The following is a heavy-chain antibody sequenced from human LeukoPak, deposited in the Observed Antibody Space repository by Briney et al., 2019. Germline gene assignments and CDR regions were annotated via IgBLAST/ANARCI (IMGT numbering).Heavy chain of an antibody. D-gene: IGHD6-19*01. CDR3: AAVDVAVAGNDWYVDL. CDR2: ISYSGNS. V-gene: IGHV4-39*01. Sequence: PSETLSLTCNVSSGSISSSTYYWGWIRQPPGKGLEWMGGISYSGNSYDNPSLKSRVNIFADTSKNQFPLKVKSVTAADTAVYYCAAVDVAVAGNDWYVDLWGRGTLVTVSS. J-gene: IGHJ2*01. CDR1: SGSISSSTYY.